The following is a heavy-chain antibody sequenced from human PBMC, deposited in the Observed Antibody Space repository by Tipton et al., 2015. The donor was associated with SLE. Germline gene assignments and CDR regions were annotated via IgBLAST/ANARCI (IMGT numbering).Heavy chain of an antibody. CDR2: ISSSGSTI. Sequence: SLRLSCAASGFTFSSYEMNWVRQAPGKGLEWVSYISSSGSTIYYADSVKGRFTISRDNSDNTLYLDINSLRAEDSGVYYCARDLYDSSWHHDAFDVWSQGTVVTVSS. J-gene: IGHJ3*01. V-gene: IGHV3-48*03. CDR3: ARDLYDSSWHHDAFDV. D-gene: IGHD6-13*01. CDR1: GFTFSSYE.